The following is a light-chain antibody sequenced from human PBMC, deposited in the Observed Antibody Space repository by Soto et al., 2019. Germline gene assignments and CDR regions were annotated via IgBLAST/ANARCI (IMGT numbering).Light chain of an antibody. CDR1: QSISSW. V-gene: IGKV1-5*01. Sequence: DIQMTQSPSTLSASVGDRVTITCRASQSISSWLAWYQQKPGKAPKLLIYAASSLESGVPSRFSGSGSGTEFTLTISSLQPDDFATYYCQHYNLCPWTFGQGTKVEIQ. CDR3: QHYNLCPWT. CDR2: AAS. J-gene: IGKJ1*01.